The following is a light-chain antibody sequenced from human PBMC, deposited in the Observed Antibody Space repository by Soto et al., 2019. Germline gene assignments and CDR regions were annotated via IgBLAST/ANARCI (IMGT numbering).Light chain of an antibody. V-gene: IGLV3-21*02. CDR1: NIGSKS. CDR2: DDS. CDR3: QVWDSSSDHRWV. J-gene: IGLJ3*02. Sequence: SYELTQPPSVSVAPGQTAGITYGGNNIGSKSVHWYQQKPGQAPVLVVYDDSDRPSGIPERFSGSNSGNTATLTISRVEARDEADYYCQVWDSSSDHRWVFGGGTQLTVL.